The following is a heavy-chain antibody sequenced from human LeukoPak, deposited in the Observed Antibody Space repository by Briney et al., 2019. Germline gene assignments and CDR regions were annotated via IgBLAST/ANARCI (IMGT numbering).Heavy chain of an antibody. CDR1: GFTFRSYA. CDR3: ARDRSHNDAFDI. CDR2: ISYDRTNK. J-gene: IGHJ3*02. V-gene: IGHV3-30-3*01. Sequence: PGRSLRLPCAASGFTFRSYAMHWVRQAPGKGLEWVAGISYDRTNKYYADSVKGRFTISRDNAKNSLYLQMNSLRAEDTAVYYCARDRSHNDAFDIWGQGTMVAVSS.